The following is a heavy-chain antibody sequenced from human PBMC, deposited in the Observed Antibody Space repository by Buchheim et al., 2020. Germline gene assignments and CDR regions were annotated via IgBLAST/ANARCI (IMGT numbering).Heavy chain of an antibody. D-gene: IGHD2-15*01. Sequence: QVQLVQSGAEVKKPGASVKVSCKASGSTFTTYYMHWVRQAPGQGLEWMGVINPSGRSTSYAQKFQGRVTMTRDTSTSTVYMELSSLRSEDTAVYYCASESDGGCYVPHCANDCWSQGTL. CDR3: ASESDGGCYVPHCANDC. CDR2: INPSGRST. CDR1: GSTFTTYY. V-gene: IGHV1-46*01. J-gene: IGHJ4*02.